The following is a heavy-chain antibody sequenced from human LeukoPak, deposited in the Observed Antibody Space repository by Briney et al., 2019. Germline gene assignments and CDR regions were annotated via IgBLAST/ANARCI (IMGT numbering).Heavy chain of an antibody. CDR1: GYTFTSYG. Sequence: GASVKVSCKTSGYTFTSYGISWVRQAPGQGLEWMGWISAYNGNTNYAQKLQGRVTMTTDTSTSTAYMELRSPRSDDTAVYYCARGYRLSAYSSSWYSALKNTVKYGTRALGFDYWGQGTLVTVSS. CDR3: ARGYRLSAYSSSWYSALKNTVKYGTRALGFDY. D-gene: IGHD6-13*01. J-gene: IGHJ4*02. CDR2: ISAYNGNT. V-gene: IGHV1-18*01.